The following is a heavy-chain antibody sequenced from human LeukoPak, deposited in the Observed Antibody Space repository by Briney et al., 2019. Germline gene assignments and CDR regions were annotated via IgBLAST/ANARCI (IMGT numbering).Heavy chain of an antibody. D-gene: IGHD5-24*01. CDR3: AAQPGLGYKVPFDY. CDR2: IKQDGSEK. CDR1: GFTFSSYW. J-gene: IGHJ4*02. V-gene: IGHV3-7*01. Sequence: GGSLRLSCAASGFTFSSYWMSWVRQAPGKGLEWVANIKQDGSEKYYVDSVKGRFTISRDNAKNSLYLQMNSLRAEDTAVYYCAAQPGLGYKVPFDYWGQGTLVTVSS.